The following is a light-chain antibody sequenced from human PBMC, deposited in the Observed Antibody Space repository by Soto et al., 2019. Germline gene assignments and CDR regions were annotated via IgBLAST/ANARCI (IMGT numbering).Light chain of an antibody. Sequence: DIQLTQSPSSLAASLGDRVTITCGASQTISSRLSWYQQKAGKAPNLLIYAASRLQSGVPSRFSGSGSGTEFTLTISSLQPDDFETYYCQHYNSYSEAFGQGTKVDIK. CDR3: QHYNSYSEA. V-gene: IGKV1-5*01. J-gene: IGKJ1*01. CDR2: AAS. CDR1: QTISSR.